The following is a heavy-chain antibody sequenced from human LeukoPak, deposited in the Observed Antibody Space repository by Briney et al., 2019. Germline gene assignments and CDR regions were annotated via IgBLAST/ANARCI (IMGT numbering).Heavy chain of an antibody. D-gene: IGHD3-22*01. V-gene: IGHV1-69*05. CDR3: ARDRNYYDSSFDY. CDR2: IIPIFGTA. Sequence: SVKVSCKASGGTFSSYAIRWVRQAPGQGLEWMGRIIPIFGTANYAQKFQGRVTITTDESTSTAYMELSSLRSEDTAVYYCARDRNYYDSSFDYWGQGTLVTVSS. CDR1: GGTFSSYA. J-gene: IGHJ4*02.